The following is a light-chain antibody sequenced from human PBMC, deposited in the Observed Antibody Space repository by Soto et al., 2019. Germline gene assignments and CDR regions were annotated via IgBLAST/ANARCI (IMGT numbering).Light chain of an antibody. CDR1: QSVSSSY. V-gene: IGKV3-20*01. J-gene: IGKJ5*01. CDR2: GAS. CDR3: QQSGITLIT. Sequence: EIVLTHSTGTLSLSPGERATLSCRASQSVSSSYLAWYQQKPGQAPRLLIYGASSRATGIPDRFSGSGSGTDFTLTISRLEPEDFAVYYCQQSGITLITVGQGTRLEIK.